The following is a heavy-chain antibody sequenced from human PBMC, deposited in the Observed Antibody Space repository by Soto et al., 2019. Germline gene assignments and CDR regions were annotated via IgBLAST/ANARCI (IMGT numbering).Heavy chain of an antibody. J-gene: IGHJ6*02. Sequence: QVQLVESGGGVVQPGRSLRLSCAASGFTFSSYGMHWVRQAPGKGLEWVAVISYDGSNKYYAESVKGRFTISRDNSKNTLYLQMNSLRAEDTAVYYCAKALLLWFGEFGYGMDVWGQGTTVTVSS. CDR2: ISYDGSNK. CDR3: AKALLLWFGEFGYGMDV. D-gene: IGHD3-10*01. CDR1: GFTFSSYG. V-gene: IGHV3-30*18.